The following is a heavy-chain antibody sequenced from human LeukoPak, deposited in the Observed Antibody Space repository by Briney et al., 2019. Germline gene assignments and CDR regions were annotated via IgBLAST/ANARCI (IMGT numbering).Heavy chain of an antibody. D-gene: IGHD4-23*01. CDR2: IYTSVVT. Sequence: PSETLSLTCTASVGSISSYYWSSTPQPPGKGLECIGYIYTSVVTNYNPSLKSRVTISVDTSKNQFSLKLSSVTAADTAVYYCARLLVVTHTWFDPWGQGTLVTVSS. CDR1: VGSISSYY. CDR3: ARLLVVTHTWFDP. J-gene: IGHJ5*02. V-gene: IGHV4-4*09.